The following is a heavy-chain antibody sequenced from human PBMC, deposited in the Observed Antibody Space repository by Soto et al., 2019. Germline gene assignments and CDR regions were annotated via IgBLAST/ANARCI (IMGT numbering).Heavy chain of an antibody. D-gene: IGHD3-22*01. CDR1: GASISSYH. CDR3: AGLFPYVSSGYHLNY. V-gene: IGHV4-59*08. Sequence: PSETLSLTCTVSGASISSYHWSWIRQTPGKGLEWIGYIYYSGSANYNPSLKSRVTFSVDTSKNQVSLKLSSVTAADTGVFYCAGLFPYVSSGYHLNYLGQGTLVTVSS. J-gene: IGHJ4*02. CDR2: IYYSGSA.